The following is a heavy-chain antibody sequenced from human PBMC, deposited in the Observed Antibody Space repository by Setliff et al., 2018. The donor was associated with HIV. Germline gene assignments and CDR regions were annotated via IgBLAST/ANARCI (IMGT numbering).Heavy chain of an antibody. D-gene: IGHD6-19*01. CDR1: GGPISSYY. Sequence: SETLSLTCTVSGGPISSYYWSWIRQPPGKGLEWIGYIYYSGSTYYNPSLKSRVTISVDTSKNHFSLKLTSLTAADTAVYYCASPGYTSGWDVDYFDYWGQGTLVTVSS. J-gene: IGHJ4*02. V-gene: IGHV4-59*12. CDR3: ASPGYTSGWDVDYFDY. CDR2: IYYSGST.